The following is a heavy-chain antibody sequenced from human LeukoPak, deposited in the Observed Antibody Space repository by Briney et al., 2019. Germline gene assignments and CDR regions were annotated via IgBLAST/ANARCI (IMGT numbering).Heavy chain of an antibody. CDR2: VYYSGNS. J-gene: IGHJ4*02. Sequence: SETLSLTCSVSAGSISSSSYYWGWIRQPPGKGLEWIGSVYYSGNSYYNPSLKSRVAISIDTSKNQFSLRLSSVTAADTAVYYCARRYCSTGSCYSGFDYWGQGTLVTVSS. D-gene: IGHD2-15*01. CDR3: ARRYCSTGSCYSGFDY. CDR1: AGSISSSSYY. V-gene: IGHV4-39*01.